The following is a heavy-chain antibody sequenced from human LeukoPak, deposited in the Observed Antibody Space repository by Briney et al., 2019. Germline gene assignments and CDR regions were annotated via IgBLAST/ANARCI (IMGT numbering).Heavy chain of an antibody. CDR2: ISGSGGST. CDR3: AKGHGSGSYNYYYGMDV. Sequence: GGSLRLSCAASGFTFSSYAMSWVRQAPGKGLEWVSAISGSGGSTYYADSVKGRFTISRDNSKNTLYLQMNSLRAEDTAVYYCAKGHGSGSYNYYYGMDVWGQGTTVTVSS. J-gene: IGHJ6*02. D-gene: IGHD3-10*01. V-gene: IGHV3-23*01. CDR1: GFTFSSYA.